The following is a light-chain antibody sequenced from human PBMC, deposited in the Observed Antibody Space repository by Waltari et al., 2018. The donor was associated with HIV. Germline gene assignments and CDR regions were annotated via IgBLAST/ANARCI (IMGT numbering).Light chain of an antibody. CDR2: EVT. Sequence: QSALTQPASVSGSPGQSITISCTGTSSNVGSDDLVTWYQQHPGEAPQLIIYEVTKRPSGVSNRFSGSKSGNTASLTISGLHAEDEADYYCCSCPRSGIRYVFGTGTKVTVL. V-gene: IGLV2-23*02. CDR3: CSCPRSGIRYV. J-gene: IGLJ1*01. CDR1: SSNVGSDDL.